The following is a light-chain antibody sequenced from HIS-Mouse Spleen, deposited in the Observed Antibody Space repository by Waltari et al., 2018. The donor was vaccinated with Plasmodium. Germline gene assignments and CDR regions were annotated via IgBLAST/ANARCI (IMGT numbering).Light chain of an antibody. Sequence: DIQLTQSPSFVSASVGDRVPFTCLASQGISSYLAWYQQKPGKAPKLLIYAASTLQSGVPSRFSGSGSGTEFTLTISSLQPEDFATYYCQQLNSYPYTFGQGTKLEIK. CDR1: QGISSY. J-gene: IGKJ2*01. CDR2: AAS. V-gene: IGKV1-9*01. CDR3: QQLNSYPYT.